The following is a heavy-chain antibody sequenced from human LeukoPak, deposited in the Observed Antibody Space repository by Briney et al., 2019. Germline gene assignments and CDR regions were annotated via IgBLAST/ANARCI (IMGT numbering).Heavy chain of an antibody. J-gene: IGHJ4*02. D-gene: IGHD5-24*01. CDR1: GFTFSSYS. CDR2: ITSSSSHV. Sequence: GGSLRLSCAASGFTFSSYSMNWVRQAPGTGLEWVSSITSSSSHVYYADSVKGRFTISRDNAKDSLYLQMNSLRAEDTAVYYCVRAEMTTITYPDYWGQGTPVTVSS. V-gene: IGHV3-21*01. CDR3: VRAEMTTITYPDY.